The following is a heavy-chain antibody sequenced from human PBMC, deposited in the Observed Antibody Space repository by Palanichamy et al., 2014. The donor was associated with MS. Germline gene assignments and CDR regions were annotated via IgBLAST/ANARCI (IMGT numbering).Heavy chain of an antibody. CDR1: GFRFSGYD. J-gene: IGHJ4*02. CDR2: ISNSGSTV. V-gene: IGHV3-48*01. Sequence: EVQLVESGGGLIQPGGSLRLSCAASGFRFSGYDMSWVRQAPGKGPEWVSYISNSGSTVYYADSVKGRFTISRDNARNSLYLQMNSLRADDTAVYSCARAAPFDYWGQGTLVTVSS. CDR3: ARAAPFDY.